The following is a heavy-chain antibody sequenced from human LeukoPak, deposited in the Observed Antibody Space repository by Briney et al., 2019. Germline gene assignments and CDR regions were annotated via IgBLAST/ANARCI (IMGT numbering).Heavy chain of an antibody. CDR1: GGSTFRKYD. J-gene: IGHJ6*02. V-gene: IGHV3-23*01. Sequence: GGSLRLSCAASGGSTFRKYDLNWVRQAPGKGLEWASLMSSGGTTYYAESVRGRFTISRDISKNTLYLQVNSLRTEDTAVYYCAKVLGFGGDAYGMDVWGQGTTVTVSS. CDR2: MSSGGTT. CDR3: AKVLGFGGDAYGMDV. D-gene: IGHD3-10*01.